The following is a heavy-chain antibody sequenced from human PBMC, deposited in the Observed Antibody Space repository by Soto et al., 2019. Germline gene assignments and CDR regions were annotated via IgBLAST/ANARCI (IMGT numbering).Heavy chain of an antibody. Sequence: GGSLRLSCAASGFTFSSYAMSWVRQAPGKGLEWVSAISGSGGSTYYADSVKGRFTISRDNSKNTLYLQMNSLRAEDTAVYYCAKERNPSSSWYPRSWFDPWGQGTLVTVSS. CDR2: ISGSGGST. CDR3: AKERNPSSSWYPRSWFDP. J-gene: IGHJ5*02. D-gene: IGHD6-13*01. V-gene: IGHV3-23*01. CDR1: GFTFSSYA.